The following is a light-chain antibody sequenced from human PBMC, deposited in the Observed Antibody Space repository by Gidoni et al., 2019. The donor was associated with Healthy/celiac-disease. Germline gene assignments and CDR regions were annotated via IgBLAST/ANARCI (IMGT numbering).Light chain of an antibody. V-gene: IGLV3-25*03. CDR1: ALPKQY. CDR3: QSADSSGTYVV. J-gene: IGLJ2*01. CDR2: KDS. Sequence: VSVSPGQTARITCSGDALPKQYAYWYQQKPGQAPVLVIYKDSERPSGIPERFSGSSSGTTVTLTISGVQAEDEADYYCQSADSSGTYVVFGGGTKLTVL.